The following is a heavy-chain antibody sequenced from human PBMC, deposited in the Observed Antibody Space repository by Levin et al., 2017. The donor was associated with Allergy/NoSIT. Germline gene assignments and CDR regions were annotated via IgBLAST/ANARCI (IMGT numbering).Heavy chain of an antibody. J-gene: IGHJ5*02. Sequence: ASVKVSCKASGYTFTGYYMHWVRQAPGQGLEWMGRINPNSGGTNYAQKFQGRVTMTRDTSISTAYMELSRLRSDDTAVYYCARDLAKGGWFDPWGQGTLVTVSS. CDR1: GYTFTGYY. V-gene: IGHV1-2*06. CDR3: ARDLAKGGWFDP. CDR2: INPNSGGT. D-gene: IGHD5-12*01.